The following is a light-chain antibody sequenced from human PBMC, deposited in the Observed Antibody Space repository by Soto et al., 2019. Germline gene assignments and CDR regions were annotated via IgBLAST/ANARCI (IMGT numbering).Light chain of an antibody. CDR1: QRIDKY. CDR3: QQSFLTPFT. Sequence: DIPMTQSPTSLSASVGDTVTISCRASQRIDKYLNWYQQIPGKATKVLIFGASSLHTGVPSRFSGSGSGTDFTLTITSLQVEDFAIYFCQQSFLTPFTFGGGSRV. CDR2: GAS. V-gene: IGKV1-39*01. J-gene: IGKJ4*01.